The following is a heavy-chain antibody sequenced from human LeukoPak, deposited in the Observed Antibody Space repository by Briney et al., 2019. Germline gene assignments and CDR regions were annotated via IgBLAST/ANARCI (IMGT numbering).Heavy chain of an antibody. V-gene: IGHV1-2*04. CDR2: INPNSGGT. CDR3: ARGNSGYDHYYYYYGMDV. J-gene: IGHJ6*04. CDR1: GYTFTGYY. Sequence: ASVKVSCKASGYTFTGYYTHWVRQAPGQGLEWMGWINPNSGGTNYAQKFQGWVTMTRDTSISTAYMELSRLRSDDTAVYYCARGNSGYDHYYYYYGMDVWGKGTTVTVSS. D-gene: IGHD5-12*01.